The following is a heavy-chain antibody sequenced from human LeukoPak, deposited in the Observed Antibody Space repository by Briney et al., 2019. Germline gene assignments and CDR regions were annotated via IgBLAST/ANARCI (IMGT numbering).Heavy chain of an antibody. D-gene: IGHD4-17*01. Sequence: PGGSLRLSCAASGFTFSSYGMHWVRQAPGKGLEWVAFIRYDGSNKYYADSVKGRFTISRDNSKNTLYLQMNSLRAEDTAVYYRAKYATVTTVYYFDYWGQGTLVTVSS. CDR1: GFTFSSYG. CDR2: IRYDGSNK. J-gene: IGHJ4*02. CDR3: AKYATVTTVYYFDY. V-gene: IGHV3-30*02.